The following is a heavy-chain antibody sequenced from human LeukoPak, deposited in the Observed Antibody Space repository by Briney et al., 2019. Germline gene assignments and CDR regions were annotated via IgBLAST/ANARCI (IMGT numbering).Heavy chain of an antibody. J-gene: IGHJ4*02. CDR3: VSFYETY. D-gene: IGHD2/OR15-2a*01. CDR1: GSYW. CDR2: FNSDGSWT. Sequence: GGSLRLSCAASGSYWMHWVRQAPGKGLVWVSHFNSDGSWTSYADSVKGRFTISKDNAKNTVYLQMNNLRAEDTAVYYCVSFYETYWGRGTLVTVSS. V-gene: IGHV3-74*01.